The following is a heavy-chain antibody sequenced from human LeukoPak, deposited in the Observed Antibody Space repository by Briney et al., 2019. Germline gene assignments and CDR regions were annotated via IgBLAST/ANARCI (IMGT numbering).Heavy chain of an antibody. Sequence: SGGSLRLSCAASGFTISNAWMSWVRQAPGKGLEWVSSISSSSSYIYYADSVKGRFTISRDNAKNSLYLQMNSLRAEDTAVYYCARDLFPGSSSLNYGMDVWGQGTTVTVSS. J-gene: IGHJ6*02. D-gene: IGHD6-13*01. V-gene: IGHV3-21*01. CDR3: ARDLFPGSSSLNYGMDV. CDR2: ISSSSSYI. CDR1: GFTISNAW.